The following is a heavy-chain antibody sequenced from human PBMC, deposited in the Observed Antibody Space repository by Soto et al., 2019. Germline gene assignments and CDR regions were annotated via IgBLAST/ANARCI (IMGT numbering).Heavy chain of an antibody. CDR3: AREPPMTTP. Sequence: ASVQVSCKASGYTFTSYDINWVRQAPGQGLEWMGWMNPNNGNTNYAQKFQGRVTMTTDTSTSTAYMELRSLRSDDTAVYYCAREPPMTTPWGQGTMVTVSS. D-gene: IGHD4-17*01. V-gene: IGHV1-18*01. J-gene: IGHJ3*01. CDR2: MNPNNGNT. CDR1: GYTFTSYD.